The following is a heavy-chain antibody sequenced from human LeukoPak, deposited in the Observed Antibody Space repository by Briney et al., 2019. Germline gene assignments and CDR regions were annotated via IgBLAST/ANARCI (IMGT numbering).Heavy chain of an antibody. CDR1: GGSFSGYY. CDR2: INHSGST. CDR3: ARCWEHRNIVVVPAAISRRGYYYYYMDV. Sequence: SETLSLTCAVYGGSFSGYYWSWIRQPPGKGLEWIGEINHSGSTNYNPSLKSRFTISVDTSKNQFSLKLSSVTAADTAVYYCARCWEHRNIVVVPAAISRRGYYYYYMDVWGKGTTVTVSS. J-gene: IGHJ6*03. D-gene: IGHD2-2*02. V-gene: IGHV4-34*01.